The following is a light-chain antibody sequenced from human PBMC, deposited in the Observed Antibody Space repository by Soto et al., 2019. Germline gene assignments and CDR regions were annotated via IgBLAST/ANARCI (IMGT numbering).Light chain of an antibody. CDR2: KVS. CDR1: QSLVHSDGNTY. J-gene: IGKJ2*01. CDR3: MEGTHWPPYT. Sequence: DVVMTQSPLSLPVTLGQPASISCRSSQSLVHSDGNTYLNWFQQRPGQSPRRLIYKVSNRDSGXPXSXXDSGSGNNFTLEISRVEAEDVGVSYCMEGTHWPPYTFGQGTQLEIK. V-gene: IGKV2-30*02.